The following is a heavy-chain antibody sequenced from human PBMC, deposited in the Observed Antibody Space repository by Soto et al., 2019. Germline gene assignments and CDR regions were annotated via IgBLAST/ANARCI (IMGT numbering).Heavy chain of an antibody. D-gene: IGHD2-15*01. Sequence: QLQLQESGPGLVKPSETLSLTCTVSSAPVSSTTYTWGWIRQPPGKGLEWVASVYYGGRSYYNPSLNSRVAISLDTSKTQFSLKTTSVSSADTAVYYCATLNGSCIRGSCHGHYAMDVWGQGTKVTVSS. J-gene: IGHJ6*02. CDR3: ATLNGSCIRGSCHGHYAMDV. V-gene: IGHV4-39*01. CDR1: SAPVSSTTYT. CDR2: VYYGGRS.